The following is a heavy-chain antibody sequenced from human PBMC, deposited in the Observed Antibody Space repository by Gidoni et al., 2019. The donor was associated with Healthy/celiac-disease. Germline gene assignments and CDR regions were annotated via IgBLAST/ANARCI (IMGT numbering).Heavy chain of an antibody. V-gene: IGHV4-59*01. J-gene: IGHJ3*02. CDR1: GGSISSYY. D-gene: IGHD4-17*01. Sequence: QVQLQESGPGLVKPSETLSLTCTVSGGSISSYYWSWIRQPPGKGLEWIGYIYYSGSTNYNPSLKSRVTISVDTSKNQFSLKLSSVTAADTAVYYGAREGPPTVTKGWNAFDIWGQGTMVTVSS. CDR2: IYYSGST. CDR3: AREGPPTVTKGWNAFDI.